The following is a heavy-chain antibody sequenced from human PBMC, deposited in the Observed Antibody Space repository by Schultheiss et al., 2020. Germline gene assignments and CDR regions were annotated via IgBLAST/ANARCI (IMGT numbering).Heavy chain of an antibody. V-gene: IGHV3-15*01. CDR1: GFTFSDHY. CDR3: TIDVDDFWSGYPNY. J-gene: IGHJ4*02. CDR2: IKSKTDGGTT. Sequence: GGSLRLSCTASGFTFSDHYMDWVRQAPGKGLEWVGRIKSKTDGGTTDYAAPVKGRFTISRDDSKNTLYLQMNSLKTEDTAVYYCTIDVDDFWSGYPNYWGQGTLVTVSS. D-gene: IGHD3-3*01.